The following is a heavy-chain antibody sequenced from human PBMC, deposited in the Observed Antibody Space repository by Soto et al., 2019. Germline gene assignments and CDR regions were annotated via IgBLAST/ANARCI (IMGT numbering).Heavy chain of an antibody. Sequence: VQLLESGGGLVQPGGSLRLSCAASGFTFSSYAMSWVRQAPGKGLEWVSAISGSGGSTYYADSVKGRFTISTDNSKTPMYLQLICLRAEDMAVFYCGTMAGIRFVDWLSTHTPQNWFDPLGQRTLVTDTS. CDR1: GFTFSSYA. CDR2: ISGSGGST. CDR3: GTMAGIRFVDWLSTHTPQNWFDP. D-gene: IGHD3-3*01. V-gene: IGHV3-23*01. J-gene: IGHJ5*02.